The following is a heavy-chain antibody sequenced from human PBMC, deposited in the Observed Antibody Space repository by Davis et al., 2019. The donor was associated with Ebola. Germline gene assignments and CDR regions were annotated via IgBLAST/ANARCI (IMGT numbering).Heavy chain of an antibody. D-gene: IGHD2-21*02. V-gene: IGHV1-2*04. Sequence: ASVKVSCKASGYTFTGYYMHWVRQAPGQGLEWMGWINPNSGGTNYAQKFQGWVTMTRDTSISTAYMELSRLRSDDTAVYYCATGVNIVVVTAADAFDIWGQGTMVTVSS. CDR3: ATGVNIVVVTAADAFDI. CDR2: INPNSGGT. J-gene: IGHJ3*02. CDR1: GYTFTGYY.